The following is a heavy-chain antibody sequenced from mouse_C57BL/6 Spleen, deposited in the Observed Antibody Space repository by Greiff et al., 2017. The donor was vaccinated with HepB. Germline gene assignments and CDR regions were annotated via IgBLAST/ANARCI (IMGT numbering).Heavy chain of an antibody. J-gene: IGHJ1*03. CDR2: IYPGDGDT. Sequence: QVQLQQSGPELVKPGASVKISCKASGYAFSSSWMNWVKQRPGKGLEWIGRIYPGDGDTNYNGKFKGKATLTADKSSSTAYMQLSSLTSEDSAVYFCAREGGSSYWDFDVWGTGTTVTVSS. CDR1: GYAFSSSW. V-gene: IGHV1-82*01. D-gene: IGHD1-1*01. CDR3: AREGGSSYWDFDV.